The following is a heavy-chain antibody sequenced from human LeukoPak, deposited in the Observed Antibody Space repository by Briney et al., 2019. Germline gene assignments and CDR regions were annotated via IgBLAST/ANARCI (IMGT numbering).Heavy chain of an antibody. Sequence: GGSLRLSCAASGFTVSSNYMHWVRQAPGKGLEWVAVISYDGSNKYYADSEKGRFTISRDNSKNTLYLQMNSLRAEDTAVYYCAKDSARVVVLGYFDYWGQGTLVTVSS. CDR3: AKDSARVVVLGYFDY. J-gene: IGHJ4*02. D-gene: IGHD2-15*01. CDR1: GFTVSSNY. CDR2: ISYDGSNK. V-gene: IGHV3-30*18.